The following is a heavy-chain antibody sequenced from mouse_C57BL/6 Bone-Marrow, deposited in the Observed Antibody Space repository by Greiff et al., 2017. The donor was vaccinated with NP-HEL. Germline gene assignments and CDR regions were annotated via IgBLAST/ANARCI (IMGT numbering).Heavy chain of an antibody. D-gene: IGHD2-5*01. J-gene: IGHJ4*01. CDR3: ARPIVATSSAMDY. Sequence: DVMLVESGGGLVQPGGSLKLSCAASGFTFSDYYMYWVRQTPEKRLEWVAYISNGGGSTYYPDTVKGRFTISRDNAKNTLYLQMSRLKSEDTAMYYCARPIVATSSAMDYWGQGTSVTVSS. CDR2: ISNGGGST. V-gene: IGHV5-12*01. CDR1: GFTFSDYY.